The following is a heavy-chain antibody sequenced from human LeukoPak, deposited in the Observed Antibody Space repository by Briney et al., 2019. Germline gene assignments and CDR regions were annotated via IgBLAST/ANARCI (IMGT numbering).Heavy chain of an antibody. CDR2: ISSSSSYI. J-gene: IGHJ4*02. CDR3: ARALDCSGGSCYGDY. Sequence: GGSLRLSCAASGFTFSSYSMNWVRQAPGKGLEWVSSISSSSSYIYYADSVKGRFTISRGNAKDSLYLQMNSLRAEDTAVYYCARALDCSGGSCYGDYWGQGTLVTVSS. CDR1: GFTFSSYS. D-gene: IGHD2-15*01. V-gene: IGHV3-21*01.